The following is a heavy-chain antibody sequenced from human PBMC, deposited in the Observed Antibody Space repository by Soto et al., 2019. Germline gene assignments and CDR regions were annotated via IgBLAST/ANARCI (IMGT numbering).Heavy chain of an antibody. CDR2: ISYDGSNK. D-gene: IGHD2-2*02. Sequence: PGGSLRLSCAASGFTFSSYAMHWVRQAPGKGLEWVAVISYDGSNKYYADSVKGRFTISRDNSKNTLYLQMNSLRAEDTAVYYCARDHVVLVPAAIGYGMDVWGQGTTVTVSS. V-gene: IGHV3-30-3*01. CDR1: GFTFSSYA. CDR3: ARDHVVLVPAAIGYGMDV. J-gene: IGHJ6*02.